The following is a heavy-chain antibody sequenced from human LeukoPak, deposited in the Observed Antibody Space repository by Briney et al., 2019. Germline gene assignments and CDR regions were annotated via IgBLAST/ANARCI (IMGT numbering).Heavy chain of an antibody. CDR1: GYTFAIYY. V-gene: IGHV1-46*01. Sequence: ASVKVSCKASGYTFAIYYMHWVRQAPGQGLEWMGIINPSGGSTTYAQKFQGRVTMTRDTSTSTVYMELSSLRSEDTAVYYCARDGVGRCSSTSCYTFQYWGQGTLVTVSS. D-gene: IGHD2-2*01. CDR3: ARDGVGRCSSTSCYTFQY. CDR2: INPSGGST. J-gene: IGHJ1*01.